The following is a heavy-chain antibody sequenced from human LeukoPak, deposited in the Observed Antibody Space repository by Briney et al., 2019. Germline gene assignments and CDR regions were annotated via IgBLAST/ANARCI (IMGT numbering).Heavy chain of an antibody. J-gene: IGHJ4*02. Sequence: ASVRVPCKASGYTFTSYAMNWVRQAPGQGLEWMGWINTNTGNPTYAQGFTGRFVFSLDTSVSTAYLQISSLKAEDTAVYYCARVGYDSSGYYNYYFDYWGQGTLVTVSS. CDR1: GYTFTSYA. CDR3: ARVGYDSSGYYNYYFDY. V-gene: IGHV7-4-1*02. CDR2: INTNTGNP. D-gene: IGHD3-22*01.